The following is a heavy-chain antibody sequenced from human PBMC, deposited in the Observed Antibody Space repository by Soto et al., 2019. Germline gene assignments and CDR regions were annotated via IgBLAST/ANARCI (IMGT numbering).Heavy chain of an antibody. Sequence: PGGSLRLSCAASGFTFSSYSMNWVRQAPGKGLEWVSSISSSSSYIYYADSVKGRFTISRDNAKNSLYLQMNSLRAEDTAVYYCARDLGELVSFDYWGQGTLVTVYS. V-gene: IGHV3-21*01. J-gene: IGHJ4*02. CDR3: ARDLGELVSFDY. CDR2: ISSSSSYI. D-gene: IGHD1-26*01. CDR1: GFTFSSYS.